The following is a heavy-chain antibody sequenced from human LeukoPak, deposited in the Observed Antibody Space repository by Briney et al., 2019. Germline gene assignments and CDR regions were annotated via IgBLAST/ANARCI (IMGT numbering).Heavy chain of an antibody. J-gene: IGHJ4*02. CDR2: INPNSGGT. D-gene: IGHD1-26*01. V-gene: IGHV1-2*02. CDR3: ARFPREIVGASDY. Sequence: GASVKVSCKASGYTFTGYYMHWVRQAPGQGLEWMGWINPNSGGTNYAQKFQGRVTMTRDTSISTAYMELSRLRSDDTAVYYCARFPREIVGASDYWGQGTLVTVSS. CDR1: GYTFTGYY.